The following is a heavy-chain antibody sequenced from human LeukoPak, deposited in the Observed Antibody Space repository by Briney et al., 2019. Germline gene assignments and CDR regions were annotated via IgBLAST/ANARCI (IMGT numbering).Heavy chain of an antibody. Sequence: GGSLRLSCAASGFTFSSYSMNWVRQAPGKGLEWVSSISSSSSYIYYADSVKGRFTISRDNAKNSLYLQMNSLRAEDTAVYYCASLGIAAAGTIDYWGQGTLVTVSS. CDR2: ISSSSSYI. CDR1: GFTFSSYS. V-gene: IGHV3-21*01. CDR3: ASLGIAAAGTIDY. J-gene: IGHJ4*02. D-gene: IGHD6-13*01.